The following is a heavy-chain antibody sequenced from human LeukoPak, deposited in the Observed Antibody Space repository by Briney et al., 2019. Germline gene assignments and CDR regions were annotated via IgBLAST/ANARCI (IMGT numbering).Heavy chain of an antibody. CDR1: GFTFSSYA. D-gene: IGHD3-3*01. CDR3: AKSPPYYDFWSGYQYYYYGMDV. CDR2: ISGSGGST. V-gene: IGHV3-23*01. Sequence: RSGGSLRLSCAASGFTFSSYAMSWVRQAPGKGLEWVSAISGSGGSTYYADSVKGRFTISRDNSKNTLYLLMNSLRAEDTAVYYCAKSPPYYDFWSGYQYYYYGMDVWGQGTTVTVSS. J-gene: IGHJ6*02.